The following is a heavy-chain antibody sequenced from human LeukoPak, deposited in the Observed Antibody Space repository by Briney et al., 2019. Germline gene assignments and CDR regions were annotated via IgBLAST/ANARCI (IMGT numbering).Heavy chain of an antibody. J-gene: IGHJ6*03. Sequence: PSETLSLTCTVSGGSISSYYWSWIRQPAGKGLEWIGRIYTSGSTNYNPSLKSRVTVSVDTSKNQFSLKLSSVTAADTAVYYCARENLAAAGTRGGYYYYYYMDVWGKGTTVTVSS. CDR3: ARENLAAAGTRGGYYYYYYMDV. CDR1: GGSISSYY. CDR2: IYTSGST. V-gene: IGHV4-4*07. D-gene: IGHD6-13*01.